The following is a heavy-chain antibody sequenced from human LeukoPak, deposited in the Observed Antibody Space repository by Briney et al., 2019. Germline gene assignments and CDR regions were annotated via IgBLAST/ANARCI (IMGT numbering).Heavy chain of an antibody. D-gene: IGHD6-13*01. CDR2: ISDSSGST. J-gene: IGHJ4*02. CDR1: GFTFSTYA. CDR3: AKNGGSRWYGDRFSDY. V-gene: IGHV3-23*01. Sequence: GGSLRLSCAASGFTFSTYAMNWVRQAPGKGLEWVSGISDSSGSTYYADSVKGRFTISRDNSKNTLYLQMNSLRDEDTAVYYCAKNGGSRWYGDRFSDYWGQGTLVTVSS.